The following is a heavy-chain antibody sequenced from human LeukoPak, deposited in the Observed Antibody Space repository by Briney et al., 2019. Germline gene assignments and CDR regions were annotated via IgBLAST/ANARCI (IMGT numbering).Heavy chain of an antibody. J-gene: IGHJ4*02. CDR3: AKDGAVAGTD. CDR1: GFTSRSYA. D-gene: IGHD6-19*01. Sequence: GGSLRLSCAASGFTSRSYAMNWVRQAPGKGLEWVSGISGRGESTYYVDSVKGRFTISRDNSKNTLYLQMNSLRAEDTAVYYCAKDGAVAGTDWGQGTLVTVSS. CDR2: ISGRGEST. V-gene: IGHV3-23*01.